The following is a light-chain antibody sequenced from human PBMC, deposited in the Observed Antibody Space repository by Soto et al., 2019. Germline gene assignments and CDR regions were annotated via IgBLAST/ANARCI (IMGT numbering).Light chain of an antibody. J-gene: IGKJ5*01. V-gene: IGKV3-11*01. Sequence: EIVLTQSPATLSLSPGARATLSCRASQSISNNLAWYQQKTGQAPRLLIYDASNRAAGIPARFSGSGSGTDFTLTISNLESEDFAVYYCQQRTNWPPGLTFGQGTRLEIK. CDR3: QQRTNWPPGLT. CDR1: QSISNN. CDR2: DAS.